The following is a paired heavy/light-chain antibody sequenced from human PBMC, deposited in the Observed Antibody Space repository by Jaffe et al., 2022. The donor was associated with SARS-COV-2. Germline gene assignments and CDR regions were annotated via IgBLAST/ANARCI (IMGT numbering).Light chain of an antibody. CDR3: QSYDSSLSGSV. Sequence: QSVLTQPPSVSGAPGQRVTISCTGSSSNIGTGYDVHWYQQLPGTAPKLLIYANSNRPSGVPDRFSGSKSGTSASLAITGLQAEDEADYYCQSYDSSLSGSVFGGGTKLTVL. CDR1: SSNIGTGYD. CDR2: ANS. J-gene: IGLJ3*02. V-gene: IGLV1-40*01.
Heavy chain of an antibody. V-gene: IGHV1-24*01. CDR3: ATTGPLATILYYFDY. J-gene: IGHJ4*02. CDR1: GYTLTELS. CDR2: LDPEDGEA. D-gene: IGHD5-12*01. Sequence: QVQLVQSGAEVRKPGASVKVSCKVSGYTLTELSMHWVRQAPGKGLEWMGGLDPEDGEAIYAQKFQGRVTMTEDSSTDTAYMELSSLRSEDTAVYYCATTGPLATILYYFDYWGQGTLVTVSS.